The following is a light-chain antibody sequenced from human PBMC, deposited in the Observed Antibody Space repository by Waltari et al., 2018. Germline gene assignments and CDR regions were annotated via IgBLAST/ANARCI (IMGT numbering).Light chain of an antibody. CDR3: AVWDEGYV. CDR2: RKD. V-gene: IGLV1-47*01. Sequence: QSVPPQPPSASGTPGQRVPLSCSGSSSNIDNNSVYVYQHLPVMAPKLHIFRKDQRPSGVPDRFSGSRSGTSASMAISGLRSDDEADYYCAVWDEGYVFGTGTKVTVL. CDR1: SSNIDNNS. J-gene: IGLJ1*01.